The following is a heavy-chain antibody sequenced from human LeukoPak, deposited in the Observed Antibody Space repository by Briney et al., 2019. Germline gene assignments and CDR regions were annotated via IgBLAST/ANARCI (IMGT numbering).Heavy chain of an antibody. J-gene: IGHJ3*02. CDR3: ATRRDFILVWAFDI. CDR1: GGSISSYY. Sequence: SETLSLTCTVSGGSISSYYWSWVRQPPGKGLEWIGYIYYSGSTNYNPSLKSRVTISVDTSKNQFSLKLSAVTAADTAVYYCATRRDFILVWAFDIWGEGTMVTVSS. D-gene: IGHD3-3*01. V-gene: IGHV4-59*08. CDR2: IYYSGST.